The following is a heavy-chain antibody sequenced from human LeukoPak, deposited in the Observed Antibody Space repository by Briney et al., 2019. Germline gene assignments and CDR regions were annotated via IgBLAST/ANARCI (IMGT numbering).Heavy chain of an antibody. Sequence: SVKVSCKASGGTFSSYAITWVRQAPGQGLEWMGGIIPIFGTSNYAQKFQDRVTITADKSTSTAYMELSSLRSEDTAVYYCARGTVQDYYYYYMDVWGKGTTVTVSS. CDR3: ARGTVQDYYYYYMDV. CDR1: GGTFSSYA. V-gene: IGHV1-69*06. J-gene: IGHJ6*03. CDR2: IIPIFGTS. D-gene: IGHD4-17*01.